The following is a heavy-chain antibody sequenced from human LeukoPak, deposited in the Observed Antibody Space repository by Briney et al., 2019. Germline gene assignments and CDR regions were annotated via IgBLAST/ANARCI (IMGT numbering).Heavy chain of an antibody. V-gene: IGHV3-21*01. CDR3: ARDRSSSPADWYFDL. CDR1: GFTFSSYS. D-gene: IGHD6-6*01. Sequence: RSGGSLRLSCAASGFTFSSYSMNWVRQAPGKGLEWVSSISSSSSYIYYADSVKGRFTISRDNAKNSLYLQMNSLRAEDTAVYYCARDRSSSPADWYFDLWGRGTLVTVSS. J-gene: IGHJ2*01. CDR2: ISSSSSYI.